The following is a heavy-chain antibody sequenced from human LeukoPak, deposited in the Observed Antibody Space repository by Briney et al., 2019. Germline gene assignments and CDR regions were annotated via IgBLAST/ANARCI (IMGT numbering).Heavy chain of an antibody. CDR1: GRSFSGYY. CDR3: ARGIAAAGIAAYDY. CDR2: INHSGST. J-gene: IGHJ4*02. Sequence: SETLSLTCAVYGRSFSGYYWSWIRQPPGKGLEWIGEINHSGSTNYNPSLKSRVTISVDTSKNQFSLKLSSVTAADTAVYYCARGIAAAGIAAYDYWGQGTLVTVSS. D-gene: IGHD6-13*01. V-gene: IGHV4-34*01.